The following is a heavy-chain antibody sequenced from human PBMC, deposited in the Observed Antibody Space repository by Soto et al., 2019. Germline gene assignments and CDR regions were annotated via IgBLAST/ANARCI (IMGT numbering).Heavy chain of an antibody. Sequence: SQPLSLTCSISWVSFSSNIAACNCIRQSPSRGLEWLGRTYYRSNWSNDYAVSVKSRITINPDTSKNQFSLQLYSVTPEDTAVYYCAGVSWFRGMDVWGQGTPVTVSS. CDR2: TYYRSNWSN. CDR1: WVSFSSNIAA. CDR3: AGVSWFRGMDV. J-gene: IGHJ6*02. D-gene: IGHD3-10*01. V-gene: IGHV6-1*01.